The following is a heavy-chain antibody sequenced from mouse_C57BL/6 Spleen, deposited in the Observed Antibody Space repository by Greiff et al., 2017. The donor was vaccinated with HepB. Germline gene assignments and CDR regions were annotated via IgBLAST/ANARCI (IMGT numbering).Heavy chain of an antibody. CDR2: ISSGGSYT. Sequence: EVKLVESGGDLVKPGGSLKLSCAASGFTFSSYGMSWVRQTPDKRLEWVATISSGGSYTYYPDSMKGRFTISRDNDKNTQYLQMSRLTSEDTAMYYCARQGTTVVPDAMDYWGQGTSVTVSS. V-gene: IGHV5-6*01. CDR3: ARQGTTVVPDAMDY. CDR1: GFTFSSYG. J-gene: IGHJ4*01. D-gene: IGHD1-1*01.